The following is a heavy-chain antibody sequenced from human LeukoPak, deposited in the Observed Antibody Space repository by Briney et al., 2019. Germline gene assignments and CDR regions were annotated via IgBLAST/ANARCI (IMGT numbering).Heavy chain of an antibody. CDR3: ARDYSRWHGDFDV. CDR1: GFTFNNYA. Sequence: GGSLRLSCAASGFTFNNYAMTWVRQARGKGLEGVSAISSSGGSTYYADSVEGRFTISRDNAQNSLYLQMNSLRDEDSGVYFCARDYSRWHGDFDVWGQGTMVTVSS. V-gene: IGHV3-23*01. J-gene: IGHJ3*01. CDR2: ISSSGGST. D-gene: IGHD6-13*01.